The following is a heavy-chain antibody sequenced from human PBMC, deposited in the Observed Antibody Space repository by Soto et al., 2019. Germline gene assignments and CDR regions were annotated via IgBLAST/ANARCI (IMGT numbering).Heavy chain of an antibody. CDR1: GGSVSSGSYY. CDR3: ARDGGVRGSYSLYYVLDG. D-gene: IGHD1-26*01. J-gene: IGHJ6*02. V-gene: IGHV4-61*01. CDR2: IYYSGST. Sequence: SETLSLTCTVSGGSVSSGSYYWSWIRQPPGKGLEWIGYIYYSGSTNYNPSLKSRVTISVDTSKNQFSLKLSSVTAADTAVYSCARDGGVRGSYSLYYVLDGGGQGPRVT.